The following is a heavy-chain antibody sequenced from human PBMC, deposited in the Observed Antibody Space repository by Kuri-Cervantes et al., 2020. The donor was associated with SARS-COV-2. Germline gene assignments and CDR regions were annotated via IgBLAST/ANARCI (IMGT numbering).Heavy chain of an antibody. Sequence: ASVQVSCKASGGTFSSYAISWVRQAPGQGLEWVGWINPDTGYTNYAQKFQGRVTMTRDTSISTAYMEMSRLRSDDTAVYYCARASNDFWSCYYFDYWGQGPLVTVSS. CDR3: ARASNDFWSCYYFDY. CDR1: GGTFSSYA. V-gene: IGHV1-2*02. CDR2: INPDTGYT. D-gene: IGHD3-3*01. J-gene: IGHJ4*02.